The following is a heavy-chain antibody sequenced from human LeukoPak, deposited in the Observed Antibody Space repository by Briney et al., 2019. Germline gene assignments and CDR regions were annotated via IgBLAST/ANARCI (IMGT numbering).Heavy chain of an antibody. CDR1: GFTVSSNY. D-gene: IGHD5-12*01. V-gene: IGHV3-30-3*01. CDR2: ISYDGSNK. CDR3: ARDAHESTDIMATIFFYYFDY. J-gene: IGHJ4*02. Sequence: GGSLRLSCAASGFTVSSNYMSWVRQAPGKGLEWVAVISYDGSNKYYADSVKGRFTISRDNSKNTLYLQMNSLRAEDTAVYYCARDAHESTDIMATIFFYYFDYWGQGTLVTVSS.